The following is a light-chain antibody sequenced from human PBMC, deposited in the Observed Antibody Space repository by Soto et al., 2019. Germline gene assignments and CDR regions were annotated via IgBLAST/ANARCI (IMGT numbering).Light chain of an antibody. CDR1: QSISNY. CDR2: DAS. Sequence: EIVLTQSPVTLSLSPGQGAALSCRASQSISNYLAWYQQKPGQAPRLLIYDASNRATGTPARFSGSGSGTDFTLTISSLEPEDSAVYYCHHYGTSPAFGPGTKVDFK. CDR3: HHYGTSPA. V-gene: IGKV3-11*01. J-gene: IGKJ3*01.